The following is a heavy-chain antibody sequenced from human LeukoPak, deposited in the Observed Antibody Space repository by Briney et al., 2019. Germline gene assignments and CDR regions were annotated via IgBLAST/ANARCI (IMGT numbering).Heavy chain of an antibody. CDR1: GGTFSSYA. J-gene: IGHJ4*02. Sequence: GSSVKVSCKASGGTFSSYAISWVRQAPGQGLEWMGGIIPIFGTANYAQKFQGRVTITADESTSTAYMELSSLRSEDTAVYYCARSYRDYDISTGYYARFDYWGQGTLVTVSS. CDR2: IIPIFGTA. V-gene: IGHV1-69*01. D-gene: IGHD3-9*01. CDR3: ARSYRDYDISTGYYARFDY.